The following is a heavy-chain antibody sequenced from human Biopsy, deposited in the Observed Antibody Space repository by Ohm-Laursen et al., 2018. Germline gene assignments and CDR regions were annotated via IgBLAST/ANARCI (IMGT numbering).Heavy chain of an antibody. Sequence: TLSLTWTVSGGSFTGHYWSWIRQPPGKGLEWIGHISYTGYTSYNASLKSRVTISVDTSRNHFSLRSSSLTAADTAVYYCARGSNDFGGLYFPRWGQGTLLTVSS. CDR3: ARGSNDFGGLYFPR. D-gene: IGHD4-23*01. J-gene: IGHJ4*02. V-gene: IGHV4-59*11. CDR2: ISYTGYT. CDR1: GGSFTGHY.